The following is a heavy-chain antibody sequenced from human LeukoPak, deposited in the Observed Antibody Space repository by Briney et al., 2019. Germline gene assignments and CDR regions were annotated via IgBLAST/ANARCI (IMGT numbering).Heavy chain of an antibody. CDR2: ISYDGSNK. D-gene: IGHD1-26*01. J-gene: IGHJ4*02. V-gene: IGHV3-30*18. CDR1: GFTFSSYG. Sequence: GGSLRLSCAASGFTFSSYGMHWVRQAPGKGLEWVAVISYDGSNKYYADSVKGRFTISRDNSTNTLYLQMNSLRDEDTAVYYCAKMVIGVGAYFDYWGQGTLVTVSS. CDR3: AKMVIGVGAYFDY.